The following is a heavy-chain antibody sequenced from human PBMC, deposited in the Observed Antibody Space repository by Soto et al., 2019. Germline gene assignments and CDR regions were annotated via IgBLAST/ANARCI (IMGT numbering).Heavy chain of an antibody. CDR2: IRDRAFSYAT. V-gene: IGHV3-73*01. CDR1: GFVFKDSS. Sequence: EVLLVESGGGLVQPGGSLKLSCAASGFVFKDSSIHWVRQASGKGLEWVGRIRDRAFSYATAYAASVKGRFTISRDDSTNTAYLPMNSLKTEDTAIYYCTRLISAAQDYWGQGTLVTVSS. D-gene: IGHD3-10*01. J-gene: IGHJ4*02. CDR3: TRLISAAQDY.